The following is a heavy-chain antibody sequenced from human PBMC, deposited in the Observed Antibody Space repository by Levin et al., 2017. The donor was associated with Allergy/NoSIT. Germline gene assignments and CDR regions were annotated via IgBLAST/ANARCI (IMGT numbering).Heavy chain of an antibody. J-gene: IGHJ5*02. D-gene: IGHD3-10*01. V-gene: IGHV3-30-3*01. CDR2: ISYDGSNK. CDR3: AREGLPRNYYGSGSYSENWFDP. CDR1: GFTFSSYA. Sequence: GGSLRLSCAASGFTFSSYAMHWVRQAPGKGLEWVAVISYDGSNKYYADSVKGRFTISRDNSKNTLYLQMNSLRAEDTAVYYCAREGLPRNYYGSGSYSENWFDPWGQGTLVTVSS.